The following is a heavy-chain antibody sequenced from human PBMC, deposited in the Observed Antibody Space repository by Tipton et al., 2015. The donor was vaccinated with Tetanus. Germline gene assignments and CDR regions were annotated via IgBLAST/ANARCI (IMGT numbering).Heavy chain of an antibody. CDR2: IAYNGST. V-gene: IGHV4-59*01. Sequence: TLSLTCTISGGSISRYYWAWIRQPPGQGLEWVGYIAYNGSTKYNPSLRRRVPLSLATSKNQISMRLTSVTAADTAVYYCAREDFFDISAFDIGGQGTMVTVSS. CDR1: GGSISRYY. D-gene: IGHD3-9*01. J-gene: IGHJ3*02. CDR3: AREDFFDISAFDI.